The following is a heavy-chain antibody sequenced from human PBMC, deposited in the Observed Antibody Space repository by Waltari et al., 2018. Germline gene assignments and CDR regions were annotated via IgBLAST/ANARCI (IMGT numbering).Heavy chain of an antibody. J-gene: IGHJ5*02. Sequence: QVQLVQSGAEVKKPGSSVKVSCKASGGTFSSYAISWVRQAPGHGLEWMGGISPSFCTANYAQKFQGRVTIATDEATSTAYMELSSLRSEDTAVYYCAREGSYNWNYGAGNCFDPWGQGTLVTVSS. D-gene: IGHD1-7*01. CDR3: AREGSYNWNYGAGNCFDP. CDR2: ISPSFCTA. V-gene: IGHV1-69*05. CDR1: GGTFSSYA.